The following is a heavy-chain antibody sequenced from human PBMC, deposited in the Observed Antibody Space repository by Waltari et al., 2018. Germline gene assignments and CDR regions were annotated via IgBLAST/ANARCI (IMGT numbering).Heavy chain of an antibody. CDR2: IIPSFGTA. V-gene: IGHV1-69*01. CDR1: GGTFSSYA. CDR3: ARDVTQDSRGYSPGGPRAFDI. J-gene: IGHJ3*02. Sequence: QVQLVQSGAEVKKPGSSVKVSCKASGGTFSSYAISWVRQAPGQGLEWMGGIIPSFGTANDAQKFQGRVTITADESTSTAYMELSSLRSEDTAVYYCARDVTQDSRGYSPGGPRAFDIWGQGTMVTVSS. D-gene: IGHD3-22*01.